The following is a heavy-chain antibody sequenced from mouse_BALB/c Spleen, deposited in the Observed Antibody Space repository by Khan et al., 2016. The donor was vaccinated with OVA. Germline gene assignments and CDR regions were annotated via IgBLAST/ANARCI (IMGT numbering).Heavy chain of an antibody. J-gene: IGHJ3*01. CDR1: GYSITSDYA. V-gene: IGHV3-2*02. Sequence: EVQLQESGPGLVQPSQSLSITCTVTGYSITSDYAWNWIRQFPGNKLEWMGYISYSGRTSYTPSLTSRISVTRDTSKNQFFLLLNSVTTEDTSTYDCAMGRTYWGQGTLVTVSA. D-gene: IGHD4-1*01. CDR2: ISYSGRT. CDR3: AMGRTY.